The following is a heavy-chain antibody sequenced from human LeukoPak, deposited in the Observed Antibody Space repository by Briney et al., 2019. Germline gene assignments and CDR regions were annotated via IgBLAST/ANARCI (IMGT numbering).Heavy chain of an antibody. D-gene: IGHD6-13*01. CDR2: ISYDGINK. CDR3: ARRRNPGREAAGLDY. Sequence: GGSLRLSCAASGFIFSDYAMHWVRQAPGKGLEWVSVISYDGINKFYADSVRGRFTISRDNFQNTLYLQMDSLSAEDTALYYCARRRNPGREAAGLDYWGQGTLATVSS. J-gene: IGHJ4*02. V-gene: IGHV3-30*01. CDR1: GFIFSDYA.